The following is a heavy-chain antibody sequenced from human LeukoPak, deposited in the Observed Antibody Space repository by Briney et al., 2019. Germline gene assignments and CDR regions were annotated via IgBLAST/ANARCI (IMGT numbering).Heavy chain of an antibody. CDR2: IYYSGST. J-gene: IGHJ4*02. CDR1: GDSISNDNYY. V-gene: IGHV4-39*01. CDR3: ARLYSGSFDY. D-gene: IGHD1-26*01. Sequence: SETLSLTCTVSGDSISNDNYYWAWIRQPPGKGLEWIGNIYYSGSTRYTPSLYSRLTLSVDTSKNQFSLKLNSVTAADTAVYYCARLYSGSFDYWGQGTLVTVSS.